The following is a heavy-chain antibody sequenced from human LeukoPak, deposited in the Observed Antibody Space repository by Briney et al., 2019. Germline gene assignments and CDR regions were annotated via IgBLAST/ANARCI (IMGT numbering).Heavy chain of an antibody. Sequence: GSLRLSCAASGFSFSDFWINWVRQAPGKGLEWVANIKRDGSETYYVDSVKGRFTISRDNAKNSLYLQMNSLRVEDTAVYYCASDHRVAGYWGQGTLVTVSS. V-gene: IGHV3-7*01. CDR2: IKRDGSET. J-gene: IGHJ4*02. CDR1: GFSFSDFW. D-gene: IGHD6-19*01. CDR3: ASDHRVAGY.